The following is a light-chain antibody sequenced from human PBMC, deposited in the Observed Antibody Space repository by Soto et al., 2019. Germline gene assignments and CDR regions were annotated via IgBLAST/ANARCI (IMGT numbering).Light chain of an antibody. V-gene: IGKV3-20*01. Sequence: EIVLTQSPGTLSLSPGERATLSCRASQSVSSSCLAWYQQKPGQAPRLLIYGASSRATGIPDRFSGSDSGTDFTLTISRLEPEDFALYYCQQYASSPLTFGGGTKVEIK. CDR3: QQYASSPLT. CDR2: GAS. CDR1: QSVSSSC. J-gene: IGKJ4*01.